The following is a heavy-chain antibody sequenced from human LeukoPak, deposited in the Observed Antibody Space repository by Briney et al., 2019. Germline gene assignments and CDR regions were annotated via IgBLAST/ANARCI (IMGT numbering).Heavy chain of an antibody. J-gene: IGHJ4*02. V-gene: IGHV3-21*01. CDR1: GFTFSTYT. D-gene: IGHD1-1*01. CDR2: ISSSSSYI. CDR3: ARGGVNEYYFDY. Sequence: PGGSLRLSCAASGFTFSTYTMNWVRQAPGKGLEWVSSISSSSSYIFYADSVKGRFTISRDNAKNSLYLQMNSLRAEDTALYYCARGGVNEYYFDYWGQGTLVTVSS.